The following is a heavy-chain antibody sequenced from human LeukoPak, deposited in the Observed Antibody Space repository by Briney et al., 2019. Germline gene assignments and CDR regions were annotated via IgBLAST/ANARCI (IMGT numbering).Heavy chain of an antibody. CDR1: GGSISSYY. V-gene: IGHV4-59*01. Sequence: SETLSLTCTVSGGSISSYYWSWIRQPPGKGLEWIGYIYYSGSTNYNPPLKSRVTISVDTSKNQFSLKLSSVTAADTAVYYCARDRASRQLAFDIWGQGTMVTVSS. D-gene: IGHD6-6*01. CDR3: ARDRASRQLAFDI. J-gene: IGHJ3*02. CDR2: IYYSGST.